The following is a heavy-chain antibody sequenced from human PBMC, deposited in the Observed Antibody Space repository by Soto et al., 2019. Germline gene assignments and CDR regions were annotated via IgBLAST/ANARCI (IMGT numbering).Heavy chain of an antibody. CDR2: IIPIFCTA. Sequence: QVQLVQSGAEVKKPGSSVKVSCKASGGTFSSYAISWVRQAPGQGLEWIGGIIPIFCTANYAQKFQGRVTITADESTSTAYMELSSLRSEDTAVYYCARERTTGTTGDDAFDIWGQGTMVTVSS. CDR1: GGTFSSYA. CDR3: ARERTTGTTGDDAFDI. J-gene: IGHJ3*02. V-gene: IGHV1-69*01. D-gene: IGHD1-1*01.